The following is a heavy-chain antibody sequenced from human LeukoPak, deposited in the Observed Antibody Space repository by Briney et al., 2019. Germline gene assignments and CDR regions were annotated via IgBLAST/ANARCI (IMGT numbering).Heavy chain of an antibody. CDR2: INHSGST. CDR3: ARGRYVTTRGGAAAGFLDY. CDR1: NGSISSSNYY. Sequence: PSETLSLTCSVSNGSISSSNYYWSWIRQPPGKGLEWIGEINHSGSTNYNPSLKSRVTISVDTSKNQFSLKLSSVTAADTAVYYCARGRYVTTRGGAAAGFLDYWGQGTLVTVST. V-gene: IGHV4-39*07. D-gene: IGHD6-13*01. J-gene: IGHJ4*02.